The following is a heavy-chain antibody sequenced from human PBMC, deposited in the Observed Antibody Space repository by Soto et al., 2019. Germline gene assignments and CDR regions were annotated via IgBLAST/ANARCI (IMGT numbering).Heavy chain of an antibody. V-gene: IGHV3-13*01. CDR3: ARVTSLVRGVIGLYFDF. J-gene: IGHJ4*02. CDR1: GFTFSNYD. D-gene: IGHD3-10*01. Sequence: GGSLRLSCAASGFTFSNYDMHWVRQATGEGLEWVSGIGTDGNTYYPGSVKGRFTISRDNVKNSLYLQMNSLRAEDTAVYYCARVTSLVRGVIGLYFDFWGQGTLVTVPS. CDR2: IGTDGNT.